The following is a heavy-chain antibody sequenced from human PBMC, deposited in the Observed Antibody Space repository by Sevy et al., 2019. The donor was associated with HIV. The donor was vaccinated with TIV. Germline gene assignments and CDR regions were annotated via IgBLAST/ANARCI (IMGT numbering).Heavy chain of an antibody. V-gene: IGHV3-23*01. D-gene: IGHD6-13*01. Sequence: GGSLRLSCAASGFTFTIYAMTWVRQAPGRGLEWVSVISGSGASTYYTDSVKGRFTISRDNSKNTLYLQMNSLRAEDTAIYYCAKDRNQWYSSCDYWGQGTLVTVSS. J-gene: IGHJ4*02. CDR1: GFTFTIYA. CDR2: ISGSGAST. CDR3: AKDRNQWYSSCDY.